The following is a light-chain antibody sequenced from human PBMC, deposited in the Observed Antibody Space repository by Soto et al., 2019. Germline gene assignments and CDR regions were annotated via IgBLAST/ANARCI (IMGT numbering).Light chain of an antibody. CDR2: GAT. Sequence: EIVLTQSPGTLSLSPGERATHSCRASQSVSSSYLAWYRQKPGQAPKLLIYGATSRATGTPDRFSGSGSATDFTLTISRLEPEDFAVYYCQQRSNWPRTFGQGTKVDIK. CDR3: QQRSNWPRT. J-gene: IGKJ1*01. V-gene: IGKV3D-20*02. CDR1: QSVSSSY.